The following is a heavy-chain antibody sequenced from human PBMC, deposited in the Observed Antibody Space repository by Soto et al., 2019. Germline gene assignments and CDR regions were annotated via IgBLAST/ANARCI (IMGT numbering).Heavy chain of an antibody. CDR2: IIPFANIA. CDR3: ARDKAVINAAIGMAY. D-gene: IGHD6-13*01. CDR1: GGSFNSYT. V-gene: IGHV1-69*08. J-gene: IGHJ4*02. Sequence: QVQLVQSGAEVKKPGSSVKVSCKASGGSFNSYTFNWVRQAPRQGLEWMGRIIPFANIANYAQAFQDRVTISADTSATTVYMELRSLTSDDTAVYYCARDKAVINAAIGMAYWGQGTLVTVSS.